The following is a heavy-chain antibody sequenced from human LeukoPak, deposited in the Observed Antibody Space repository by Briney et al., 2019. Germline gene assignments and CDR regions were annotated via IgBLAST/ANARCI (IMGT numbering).Heavy chain of an antibody. CDR1: GDSVSSNSGV. J-gene: IGHJ6*02. CDR3: ARGGFYYYGMDV. Sequence: SQTLSLTRVISGDSVSSNSGVWNWIRQSPSRGLEWLGRTYYRSKWYNDYAVSVKSRITINPDTTKNQFSLQLNSVTPEDTAVYYCARGGFYYYGMDVWGQGTTVTVSS. V-gene: IGHV6-1*01. CDR2: TYYRSKWYN.